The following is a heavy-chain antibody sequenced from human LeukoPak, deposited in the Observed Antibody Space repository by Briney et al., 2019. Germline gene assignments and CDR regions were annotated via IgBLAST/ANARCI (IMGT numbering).Heavy chain of an antibody. Sequence: TGGSLRLSCAASGFTFSSHWMHWVRQAPGKGLVWVSRINSDGSSTSYADSMKGRFTISRDNAKNTLYLQMNSLRVEDTAVYYCASAYSGYDPTFDYWGQGTLVTVSS. J-gene: IGHJ4*02. CDR3: ASAYSGYDPTFDY. CDR2: INSDGSST. CDR1: GFTFSSHW. V-gene: IGHV3-74*01. D-gene: IGHD5-12*01.